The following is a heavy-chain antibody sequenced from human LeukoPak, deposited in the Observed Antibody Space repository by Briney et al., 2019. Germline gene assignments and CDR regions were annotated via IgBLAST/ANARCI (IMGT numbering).Heavy chain of an antibody. CDR1: GFTFSSYA. Sequence: GGSLRLSCAASGFTFSSYATSWVRQAPGKGLEWVSAISGSGGSTYYADSVKGRFTISRDNSKNTLYLQMNSLRAEDTAVYYCAKGTMISIVMAGNGRIDYWGQGTLVTVSS. D-gene: IGHD3-22*01. V-gene: IGHV3-23*01. CDR3: AKGTMISIVMAGNGRIDY. CDR2: ISGSGGST. J-gene: IGHJ4*02.